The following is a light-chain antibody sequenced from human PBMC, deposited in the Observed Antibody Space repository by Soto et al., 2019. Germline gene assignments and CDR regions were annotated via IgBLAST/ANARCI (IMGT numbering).Light chain of an antibody. CDR1: SSNIGAGYD. V-gene: IGLV1-40*01. CDR2: ANI. CDR3: QSYDRSLDWV. J-gene: IGLJ3*02. Sequence: QSVLTQPPSVSGAPGQRVTISCTGRSSNIGAGYDVQWYQQVPGKAPKLLIYANINRPSGVPERFSGSKSGTSASLAITGLQAEDEADYYCQSYDRSLDWVFGGGTKLTVL.